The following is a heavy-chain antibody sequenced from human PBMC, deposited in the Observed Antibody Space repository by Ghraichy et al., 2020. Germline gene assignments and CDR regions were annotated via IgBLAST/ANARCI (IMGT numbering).Heavy chain of an antibody. Sequence: GESLNISCAGSGFTFSSYWMSWVRQAPGKGLEWVANMNQDGSERNYADSVKGRFTISRDNAKKSLYLQMNSLRVGDTAVYYCARGGSWPELWGQGTLVTVSS. CDR3: ARGGSWPEL. D-gene: IGHD6-13*01. J-gene: IGHJ4*02. CDR2: MNQDGSER. CDR1: GFTFSSYW. V-gene: IGHV3-7*05.